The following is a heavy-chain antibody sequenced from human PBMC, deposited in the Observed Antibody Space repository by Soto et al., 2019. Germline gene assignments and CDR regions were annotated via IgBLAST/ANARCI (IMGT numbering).Heavy chain of an antibody. J-gene: IGHJ4*02. CDR1: GYTVTGYY. Sequence: ASVKVSCKASGYTVTGYYMHWVRQAPGQGLEWMGWINPNSGGTNYAQKFQGRVTMTRDTSISTAYMELSRLRSDDTAVYYCARVNRSSGWYGYWGQGTLVTVSS. CDR2: INPNSGGT. D-gene: IGHD6-19*01. CDR3: ARVNRSSGWYGY. V-gene: IGHV1-2*02.